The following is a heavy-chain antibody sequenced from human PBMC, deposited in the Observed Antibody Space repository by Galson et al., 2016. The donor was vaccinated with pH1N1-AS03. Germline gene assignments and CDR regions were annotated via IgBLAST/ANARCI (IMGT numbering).Heavy chain of an antibody. CDR1: GGSISSNYY. D-gene: IGHD3-10*01. Sequence: TLSLTCAVSGGSISSNYYWSWVRQPPGKGLEWIGSVHHGGNTYDNPSLKTRVAISVDMSKNQFSLKLTSVTAADTAIYYCARDRDPRVREFDFWGQGILVTVAS. V-gene: IGHV4-38-2*02. CDR2: VHHGGNT. J-gene: IGHJ4*02. CDR3: ARDRDPRVREFDF.